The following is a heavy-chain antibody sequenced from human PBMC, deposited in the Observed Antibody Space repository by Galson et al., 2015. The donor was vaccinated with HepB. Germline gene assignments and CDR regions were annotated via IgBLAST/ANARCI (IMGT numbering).Heavy chain of an antibody. V-gene: IGHV1-18*01. D-gene: IGHD6-6*01. J-gene: IGHJ4*02. CDR1: GYTFSSYS. CDR2: ISAYNHYT. Sequence: CKASGYTFSSYSITWVRQAPGQGLEWMGWISAYNHYTNYAQKLQGRVTMTTDTSTSTAYMELRRLRSDDTAVYYCATARYSTSPPDNWGQGTLVTVSS. CDR3: ATARYSTSPPDN.